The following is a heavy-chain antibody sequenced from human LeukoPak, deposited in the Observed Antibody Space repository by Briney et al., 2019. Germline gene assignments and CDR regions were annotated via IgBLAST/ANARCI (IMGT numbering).Heavy chain of an antibody. Sequence: PGGSLRLSCAASGFTFSSYWMSWVRQAPGKGLEWVSVIYSGGGTYYADSVKGRFTISRDNSKNTLYLQMNSLRAEDTAVYYCARAQQWLYFDYWGQGTLVTVSS. J-gene: IGHJ4*02. CDR2: IYSGGGT. CDR3: ARAQQWLYFDY. CDR1: GFTFSSYW. V-gene: IGHV3-53*01. D-gene: IGHD3-22*01.